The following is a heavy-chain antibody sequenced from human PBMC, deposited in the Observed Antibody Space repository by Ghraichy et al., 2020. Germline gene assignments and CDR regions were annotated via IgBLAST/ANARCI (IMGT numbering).Heavy chain of an antibody. CDR3: ASIMITFGGVIASGYNWFDP. Sequence: GGSLRLSCAASGFTVSSNYMSWVRQAPGKGLEWVSVIYSGGSTYYADSVKGRFTISRDNSKNTLYLQMNSLRAEDTAVYYCASIMITFGGVIASGYNWFDPWGQGTLVTVSS. V-gene: IGHV3-66*02. CDR2: IYSGGST. J-gene: IGHJ5*02. CDR1: GFTVSSNY. D-gene: IGHD3-16*02.